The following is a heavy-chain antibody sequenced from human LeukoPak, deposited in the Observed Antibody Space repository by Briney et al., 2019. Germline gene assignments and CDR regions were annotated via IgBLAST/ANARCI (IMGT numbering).Heavy chain of an antibody. J-gene: IGHJ3*02. CDR2: ISAYNGNT. CDR1: GYTFTSYG. D-gene: IGHD3-22*01. V-gene: IGHV1-18*01. Sequence: ASVKVSCKASGYTFTSYGISWVRQAPGQGLEWMGWISAYNGNTNYAQKLQGRVTMTTDTSTSTAYMELRSLRSDDTAVYYCARVSYYDSSGSQAFDIWGQGTMVTVSS. CDR3: ARVSYYDSSGSQAFDI.